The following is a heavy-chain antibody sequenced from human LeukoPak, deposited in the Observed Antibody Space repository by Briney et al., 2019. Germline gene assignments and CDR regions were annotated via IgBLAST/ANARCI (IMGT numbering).Heavy chain of an antibody. CDR3: ARRSCSSGYVCYLDY. Sequence: GESLKISCKGSGYSFTSYWIGWVRQMPGKGLEWMGIIYPGDSDTRYSPSFQGQVTISADKSISTAYLQWSSLKASDTAMYYCARRSCSSGYVCYLDYWGQGTLVTVSS. V-gene: IGHV5-51*01. CDR2: IYPGDSDT. J-gene: IGHJ4*02. D-gene: IGHD5-12*01. CDR1: GYSFTSYW.